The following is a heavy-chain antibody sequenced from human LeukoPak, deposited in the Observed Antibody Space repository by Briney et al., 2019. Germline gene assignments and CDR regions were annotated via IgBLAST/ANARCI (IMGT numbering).Heavy chain of an antibody. CDR2: IYHSGST. CDR1: GGSISSGGYS. Sequence: SETLSLTCAVSGGSISSGGYSWSWIRQPPGKGLEWIGYIYHSGSTYYNPSLKSRVTISVDTSKNQLSLKLSSVTAADTAVYYCARESNYYGSGTGWFDPWGQGTLVTVSS. D-gene: IGHD3-10*01. CDR3: ARESNYYGSGTGWFDP. J-gene: IGHJ5*02. V-gene: IGHV4-30-4*07.